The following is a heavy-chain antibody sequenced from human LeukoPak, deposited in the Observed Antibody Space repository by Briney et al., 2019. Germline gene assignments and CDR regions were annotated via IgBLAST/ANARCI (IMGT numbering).Heavy chain of an antibody. CDR1: GFTFSSYA. CDR2: ISYDGSNK. D-gene: IGHD6-19*01. J-gene: IGHJ4*02. V-gene: IGHV3-30-3*01. CDR3: ARGDLRSSGWYSY. Sequence: GGSLRLSCAASGFTFSSYAMHWVRQAPGKGLEWVAVISYDGSNKYYADSVKGRFTISRDNAKNSLYLQMNSLRAEDTAVYYCARGDLRSSGWYSYWGQGTLVTVSS.